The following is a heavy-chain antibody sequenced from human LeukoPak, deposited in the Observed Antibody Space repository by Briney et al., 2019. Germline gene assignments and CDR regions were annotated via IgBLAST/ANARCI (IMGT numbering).Heavy chain of an antibody. D-gene: IGHD3-9*01. J-gene: IGHJ4*02. CDR3: ARVHATGYFSLDLGW. CDR1: GYTFTGYF. V-gene: IGHV1-2*02. CDR2: INPNTGGT. Sequence: ASVKVSCKASGYTFTGYFMHWVRQAPGQGLDWMGWINPNTGGTKYAQKFQGRVTMTRDTSIGTAYMELSTVTSDDTAVYFCARVHATGYFSLDLGWWGQGTLVTVSS.